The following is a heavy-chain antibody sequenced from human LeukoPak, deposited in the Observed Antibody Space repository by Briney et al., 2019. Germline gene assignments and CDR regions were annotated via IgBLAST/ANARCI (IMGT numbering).Heavy chain of an antibody. Sequence: SETLSLTCTISGGSISSGGYYWSWIRQHPGKGLEWIGYIYYSGSTYYNPSLKSRVTISVDTSKNQFSLQLSSVTAADTAVSYCAGVVLRSFYAFDIWGQGTMVTLSS. CDR2: IYYSGST. V-gene: IGHV4-31*03. D-gene: IGHD2/OR15-2a*01. CDR3: AGVVLRSFYAFDI. J-gene: IGHJ3*02. CDR1: GGSISSGGYY.